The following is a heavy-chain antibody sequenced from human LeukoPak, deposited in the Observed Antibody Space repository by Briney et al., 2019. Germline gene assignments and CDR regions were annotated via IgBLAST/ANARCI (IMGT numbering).Heavy chain of an antibody. J-gene: IGHJ4*01. CDR1: GFTFSSYW. Sequence: SGGSLRLSCAASGFTFSSYWMSWVRQAPGKGLEWVANIKQDGSEKYYVDSVKGRFTISRDNAKNSLYLQMNSLRAEDTAIYYCAKDRPNYYESNGHYYRRDGDYWGHGTLVTVSS. D-gene: IGHD3-22*01. CDR2: IKQDGSEK. CDR3: AKDRPNYYESNGHYYRRDGDY. V-gene: IGHV3-7*03.